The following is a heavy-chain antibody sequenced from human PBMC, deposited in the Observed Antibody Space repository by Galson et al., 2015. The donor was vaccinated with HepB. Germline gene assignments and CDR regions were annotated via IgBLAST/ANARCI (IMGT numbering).Heavy chain of an antibody. CDR1: GFTFSSYG. CDR3: ARDSCSSTSCYHYDAFDI. D-gene: IGHD2-2*01. Sequence: SLRLSCAASGFTFSSYGMHWVRQAPGKGLEWVAVIWYDGSNKYYADSVKGRFTISRDNSKNTLYLQMNSLRAEDTAVYYCARDSCSSTSCYHYDAFDIWGQGTMVTVSS. V-gene: IGHV3-33*01. CDR2: IWYDGSNK. J-gene: IGHJ3*02.